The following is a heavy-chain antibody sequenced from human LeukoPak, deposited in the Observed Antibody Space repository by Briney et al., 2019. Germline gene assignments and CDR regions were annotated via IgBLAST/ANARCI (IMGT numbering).Heavy chain of an antibody. V-gene: IGHV4-38-2*02. CDR1: GYSISSGYY. CDR2: IYHSGST. J-gene: IGHJ6*03. Sequence: SETLSLTCTVSGYSISSGYYWGWIRQPPGKGLEWIGSIYHSGSTYYNPSLKSRVAISVDTSKNQFSLKLSSVTAADTAVYYCARVLGPAASYMDVWGKGTTVTVSS. CDR3: ARVLGPAASYMDV. D-gene: IGHD2-2*01.